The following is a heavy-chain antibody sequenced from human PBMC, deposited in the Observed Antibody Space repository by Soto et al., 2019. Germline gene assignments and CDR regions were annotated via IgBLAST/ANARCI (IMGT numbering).Heavy chain of an antibody. V-gene: IGHV1-69*13. CDR1: GDTFSGYA. CDR2: ISPIFGTA. Sequence: EASVKVACKASGDTFSGYAISWVRQAPGQGFEWMGGISPIFGTANYAQKCQGRVTITADESTSTAYMELIGLRAEDTAVYYCARDLEYSSSSPNWFDPWGQGTLVTVSS. D-gene: IGHD6-6*01. J-gene: IGHJ5*02. CDR3: ARDLEYSSSSPNWFDP.